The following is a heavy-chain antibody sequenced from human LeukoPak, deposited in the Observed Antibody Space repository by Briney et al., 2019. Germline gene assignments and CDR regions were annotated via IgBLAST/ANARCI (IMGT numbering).Heavy chain of an antibody. V-gene: IGHV3-23*01. CDR3: AGNSEYYDSSGYYYYNDY. CDR2: IRPSGDNT. CDR1: GFTFSSYD. J-gene: IGHJ4*02. D-gene: IGHD3-22*01. Sequence: GGSLRLSCAASGFTFSSYDMTWVRQAPGRGLEWVSSIRPSGDNTYYGDSVKGRFTISRDNSKNTLYLQMNSLRAEDTAVYYCAGNSEYYDSSGYYYYNDYWGQGTLVTVSS.